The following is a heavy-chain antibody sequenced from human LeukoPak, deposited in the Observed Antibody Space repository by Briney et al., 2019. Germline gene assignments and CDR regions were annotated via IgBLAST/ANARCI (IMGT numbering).Heavy chain of an antibody. CDR2: INYSGST. V-gene: IGHV4-59*01. Sequence: SETLSLTCTVPGGSISSYYWSWIRQPPGKGLEWIGSINYSGSTNYNPSLKSQVTISVDTSKNQFSLTLSSVAAADTAVYYCAREKGPAAGFDDAFDIWGQGTMVTVSS. D-gene: IGHD6-13*01. CDR3: AREKGPAAGFDDAFDI. CDR1: GGSISSYY. J-gene: IGHJ3*02.